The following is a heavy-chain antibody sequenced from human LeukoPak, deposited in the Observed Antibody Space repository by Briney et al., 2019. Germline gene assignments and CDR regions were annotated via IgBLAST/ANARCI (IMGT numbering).Heavy chain of an antibody. CDR2: MNPNSGNT. Sequence: ASVKVSCKASGYTFTGYYMHWVRQATGQGLEWMGWMNPNSGNTGYAQKFQGRVTMTRNTSISTAYMELSSLRSEDTAVYYCARGRWSATVTTIYRAPYYYYYYMDVWGKGTTVTISS. V-gene: IGHV1-8*02. CDR1: GYTFTGYY. J-gene: IGHJ6*03. CDR3: ARGRWSATVTTIYRAPYYYYYYMDV. D-gene: IGHD4-17*01.